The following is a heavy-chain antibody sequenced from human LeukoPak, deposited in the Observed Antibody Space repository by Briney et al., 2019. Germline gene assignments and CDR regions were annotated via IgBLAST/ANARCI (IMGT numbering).Heavy chain of an antibody. J-gene: IGHJ4*02. CDR2: IYPGDSDT. D-gene: IGHD3-16*02. CDR3: ARMGSGDYVWGSYRYSDY. Sequence: GESLQISCEGSGSSFTSYWIGWVRQLPGKGLEGMGIIYPGDSDTRYSPSFQGQVTISADKSISTAYLQWSSLKASDTAMYYCARMGSGDYVWGSYRYSDYWGQGTLVTVSS. CDR1: GSSFTSYW. V-gene: IGHV5-51*01.